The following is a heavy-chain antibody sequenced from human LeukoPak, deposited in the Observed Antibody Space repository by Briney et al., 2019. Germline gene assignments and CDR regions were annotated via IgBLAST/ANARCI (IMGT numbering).Heavy chain of an antibody. CDR3: ARDNSRVLY. V-gene: IGHV3-48*01. CDR2: ISSSSSTI. D-gene: IGHD2-21*01. Sequence: HSGGSLRLSCAAPGLTFSSYSMNWVRQAPGKGLEWVSYISSSSSTIYYADSVKGRFTISRDNAKNSLYLQMNSLRAEDTAVYYCARDNSRVLYWGQGTLVTVSS. J-gene: IGHJ4*02. CDR1: GLTFSSYS.